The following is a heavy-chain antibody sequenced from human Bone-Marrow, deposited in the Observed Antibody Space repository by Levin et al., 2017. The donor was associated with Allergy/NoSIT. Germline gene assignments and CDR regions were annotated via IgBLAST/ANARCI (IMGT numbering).Heavy chain of an antibody. CDR3: ARMSGPSGGVGSLLGAFDS. D-gene: IGHD3-16*01. J-gene: IGHJ3*02. CDR1: GYSFSTYW. CDR2: IYPGDSDT. V-gene: IGHV5-51*01. Sequence: ASVKVSCEASGYSFSTYWIGWVRQMPGKSLQWMGIIYPGDSDTRYSPSFQGQVTISADKSISTAYLQWTRLKASDTAMYYCARMSGPSGGVGSLLGAFDSWGQGTMVTVSS.